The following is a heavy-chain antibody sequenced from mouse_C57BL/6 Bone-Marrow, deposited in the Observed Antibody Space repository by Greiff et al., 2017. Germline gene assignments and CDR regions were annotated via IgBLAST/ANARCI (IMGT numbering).Heavy chain of an antibody. CDR1: GYSFTDYE. CDR2: IDPETGGT. J-gene: IGHJ3*01. Sequence: VQLQQSGAELVRPGASVTLSCKASGYSFTDYEMHWVKQTPVHGLEWIGAIDPETGGTAYNQKFKGKAILTADKSSSTAYMELRSLTSEDSAVYYCSDYYGSRWFAYWGQGTLVTVSA. V-gene: IGHV1-15*01. CDR3: SDYYGSRWFAY. D-gene: IGHD1-1*01.